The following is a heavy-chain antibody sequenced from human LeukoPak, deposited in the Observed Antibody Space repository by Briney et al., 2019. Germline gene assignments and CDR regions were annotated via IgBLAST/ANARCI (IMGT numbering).Heavy chain of an antibody. CDR1: GYTFISHA. CDR3: ARRLGRSFDY. Sequence: ASVKVSCKASGYTFISHAIHWVRQAPGQRLEWMGWINIGNGNTKYSQNFQGRITITRDTSATTAHMDLSSLRSEDTAVYYCARRLGRSFDYWGQGTLVTVSS. J-gene: IGHJ4*02. CDR2: INIGNGNT. V-gene: IGHV1-3*04. D-gene: IGHD2-21*01.